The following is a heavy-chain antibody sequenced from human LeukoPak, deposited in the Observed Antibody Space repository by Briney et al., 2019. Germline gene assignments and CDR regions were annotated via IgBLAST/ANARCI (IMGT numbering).Heavy chain of an antibody. V-gene: IGHV4-39*07. J-gene: IGHJ3*02. D-gene: IGHD1-26*01. CDR1: GGSISSSSYY. CDR2: INHSGST. Sequence: SETLSLTCTVSGGSISSSSYYWGWIRQPPGKGLEWIGEINHSGSTNYNPSLKSRVTISVDTSKNQFSLKLSSVTAADTAVYYCARRRYSGSYYNAFDIWGQGTMVTVSS. CDR3: ARRRYSGSYYNAFDI.